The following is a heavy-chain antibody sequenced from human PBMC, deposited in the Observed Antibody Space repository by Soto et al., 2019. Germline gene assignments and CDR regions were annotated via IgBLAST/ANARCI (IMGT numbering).Heavy chain of an antibody. CDR2: INAGNGNT. D-gene: IGHD1-1*01. Sequence: ASVKVSCKASGYTFTSYAMHWVRQAPGQRLEWMGWINAGNGNTKYSQKFQGRVTITRDTSASTAYMELSSLRSEDTAVYYCARPTRYYYYYGMDGWGQGTTVTVSS. V-gene: IGHV1-3*01. CDR1: GYTFTSYA. J-gene: IGHJ6*02. CDR3: ARPTRYYYYYGMDG.